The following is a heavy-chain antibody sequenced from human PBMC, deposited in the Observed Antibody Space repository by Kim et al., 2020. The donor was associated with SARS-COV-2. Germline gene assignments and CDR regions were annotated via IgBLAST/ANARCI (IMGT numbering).Heavy chain of an antibody. J-gene: IGHJ5*02. CDR1: GYTFTGYY. CDR2: INPNSGGT. V-gene: IGHV1-2*06. CDR3: ARGQLITMIVVEGEFDP. Sequence: ASVKVSCKASGYTFTGYYMHWVRQAPGQGLEWMGRINPNSGGTNYAQKFQGRVTMTRDTSISTAYMELSRLRSDDTAVYYCARGQLITMIVVEGEFDPWGQGTLVTVSS. D-gene: IGHD3-22*01.